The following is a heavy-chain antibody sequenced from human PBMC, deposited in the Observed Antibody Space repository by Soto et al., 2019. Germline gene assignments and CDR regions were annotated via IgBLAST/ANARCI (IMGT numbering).Heavy chain of an antibody. J-gene: IGHJ4*02. V-gene: IGHV1-2*04. CDR1: GYTFTGYY. D-gene: IGHD1-1*01. CDR3: ARAQSKLIYYFDY. CDR2: INPNSGGT. Sequence: ASVKVSCKASGYTFTGYYMHWVRQAPGQGLEWMGWINPNSGGTNYAQKFQGWVTMTRDTSISTAYMELSRLRSDDTAVYYCARAQSKLIYYFDYWGQGTLVTVSS.